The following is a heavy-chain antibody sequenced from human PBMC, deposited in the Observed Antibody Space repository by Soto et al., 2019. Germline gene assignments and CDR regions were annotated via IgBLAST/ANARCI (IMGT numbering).Heavy chain of an antibody. D-gene: IGHD2-15*01. J-gene: IGHJ4*02. CDR3: TNNFV. CDR1: GFAFNGSA. Sequence: DVQVVQSGGGLVQPGGSLKLSCAASGFAFNGSAMHWVRQASGKGLEWVARVRSKTNNYATAYPVSVRGRFTVSRDDSMGTTYLQMNSLKTEDTAMYYCTNNFVWGQGVLVTVSS. V-gene: IGHV3-73*01. CDR2: VRSKTNNYAT.